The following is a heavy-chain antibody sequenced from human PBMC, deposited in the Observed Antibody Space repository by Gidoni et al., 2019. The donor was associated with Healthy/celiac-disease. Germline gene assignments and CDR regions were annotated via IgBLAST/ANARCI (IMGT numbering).Heavy chain of an antibody. Sequence: QVQLVQSGAAVKKPGSSVKVSCKASGGTFSSYAISWVRQAPGQGLEWMGRIIPILGIANYAQKFQGRVTITADKSTSTAYMELSSLRSEDTAVYYCASTYIGITFGGVIAFEENWFDPWGQGTLVTVSS. CDR1: GGTFSSYA. CDR3: ASTYIGITFGGVIAFEENWFDP. J-gene: IGHJ5*02. CDR2: IIPILGIA. D-gene: IGHD3-16*02. V-gene: IGHV1-69*09.